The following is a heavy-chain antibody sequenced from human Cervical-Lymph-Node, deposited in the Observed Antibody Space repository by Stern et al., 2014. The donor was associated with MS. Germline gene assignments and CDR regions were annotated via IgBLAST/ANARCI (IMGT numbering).Heavy chain of an antibody. V-gene: IGHV1-46*01. D-gene: IGHD1-26*01. CDR2: IDPSGVGT. CDR3: ARRTAVGTTASLDY. J-gene: IGHJ4*02. Sequence: QMQLVQSRAEMEQPGASVKVSCKASGYTFTSYYIHWVRQAPGPGLEWMGIIDPSGVGTNYAQNFQGRVTMTSDTSTSTVYMELSSLRSEDTAVYYCARRTAVGTTASLDYWGQGTLVTVSS. CDR1: GYTFTSYY.